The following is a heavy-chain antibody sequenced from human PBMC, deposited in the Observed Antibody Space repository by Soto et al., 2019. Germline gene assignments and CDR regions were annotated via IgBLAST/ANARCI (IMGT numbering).Heavy chain of an antibody. Sequence: QVQLVQSGAEVKKPGSSVKVSCKASGGTFSSYTISWVRQAPGQGLEWMGRIIPILGIANYAQKFQGRVTITADKSTSTAYMERSSLGSGDTAVYYCARGATTGTPVWGKGTMVTVSS. V-gene: IGHV1-69*02. CDR3: ARGATTGTPV. J-gene: IGHJ3*01. CDR1: GGTFSSYT. CDR2: IIPILGIA. D-gene: IGHD1-1*01.